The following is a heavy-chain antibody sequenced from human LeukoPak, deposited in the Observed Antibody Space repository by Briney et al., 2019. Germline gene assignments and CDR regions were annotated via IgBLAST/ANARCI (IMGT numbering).Heavy chain of an antibody. V-gene: IGHV3-9*03. CDR3: AKDIRRLGDRGAFDI. J-gene: IGHJ3*02. Sequence: PGRSLRLSCAASGFTFDDYAMHWVRQAPGKGLEWVSGISWNSGSIGYADSVEGRFTISRDNAKNSLYLQMNSLRAEDMALYYCAKDIRRLGDRGAFDIWGQGTMVTVSS. CDR1: GFTFDDYA. D-gene: IGHD4-23*01. CDR2: ISWNSGSI.